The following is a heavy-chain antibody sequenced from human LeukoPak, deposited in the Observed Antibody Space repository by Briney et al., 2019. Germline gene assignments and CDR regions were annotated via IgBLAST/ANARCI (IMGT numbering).Heavy chain of an antibody. CDR3: AKHSGIAAAGTVWFDP. Sequence: PGGSLRLSCAASGFTFSTYDMYWVRQAPGKGLEWVSAISGSGGSTYYADSVKGRFTISRDNSKNTLYLQMNSLRAEDTAVYYCAKHSGIAAAGTVWFDPWGQGTLVTVSS. CDR2: ISGSGGST. J-gene: IGHJ5*02. CDR1: GFTFSTYD. D-gene: IGHD6-13*01. V-gene: IGHV3-23*01.